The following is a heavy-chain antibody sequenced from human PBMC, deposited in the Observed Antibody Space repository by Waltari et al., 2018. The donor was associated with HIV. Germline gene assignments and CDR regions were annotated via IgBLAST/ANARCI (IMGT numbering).Heavy chain of an antibody. Sequence: QVQLKQWGLRLLKPSETLSLTCAVYGSSFNGYSWSWICQSPQGGLEWIGEIDKGDATSNNPSLKGRASIFVDAAKSQVFLNISSATLADTANYFCARMPHKKGRPFDFWGQGTLVAVS. D-gene: IGHD2-2*01. J-gene: IGHJ4*02. CDR3: ARMPHKKGRPFDF. CDR1: GSSFNGYS. CDR2: IDKGDAT. V-gene: IGHV4-34*04.